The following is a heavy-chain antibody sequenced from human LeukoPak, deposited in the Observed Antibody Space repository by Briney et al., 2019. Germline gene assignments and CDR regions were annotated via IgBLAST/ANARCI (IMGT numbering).Heavy chain of an antibody. Sequence: SETLSLTCTVSDDSISPYSWSWIRQPPGKGLEWIGYIYYSGSTAYNPSLKSRVTISVDTSRNQFSLKLNSVTAADTAVYFCARCSNDILTGFYRALDIWGQGTMVIVSS. D-gene: IGHD3-9*01. V-gene: IGHV4-59*01. J-gene: IGHJ3*02. CDR2: IYYSGST. CDR3: ARCSNDILTGFYRALDI. CDR1: DDSISPYS.